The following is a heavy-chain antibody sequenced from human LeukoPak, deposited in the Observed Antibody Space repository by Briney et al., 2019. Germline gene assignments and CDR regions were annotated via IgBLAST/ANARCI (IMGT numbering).Heavy chain of an antibody. CDR1: GFTFSSYA. J-gene: IGHJ1*01. V-gene: IGHV3-30*04. D-gene: IGHD1-20*01. CDR2: ISYDGSNK. CDR3: ARDITIKGPSLFQH. Sequence: PGRSLRLSCAASGFTFSSYAMHWVRQAPGKGLEWVAVISYDGSNKYYADSVKGRFTISRDNSKNTLYLQMNSLRAEDTAVYYCARDITIKGPSLFQHWGQGTLVTVSS.